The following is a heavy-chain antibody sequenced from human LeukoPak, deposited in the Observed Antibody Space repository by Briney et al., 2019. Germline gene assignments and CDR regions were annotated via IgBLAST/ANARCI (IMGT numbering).Heavy chain of an antibody. J-gene: IGHJ4*02. CDR1: GFTFSSYW. V-gene: IGHV3-7*01. Sequence: GGSLRLSCAASGFTFSSYWMSWVRQAPGKGLEWVANIKQDGSEKYYVDSVKGRFTIPRDNAKNSLYLQMNSLRAEDTAVYYCARVPVAAAGTAYYFDYWGQGTLVTVSS. D-gene: IGHD6-13*01. CDR3: ARVPVAAAGTAYYFDY. CDR2: IKQDGSEK.